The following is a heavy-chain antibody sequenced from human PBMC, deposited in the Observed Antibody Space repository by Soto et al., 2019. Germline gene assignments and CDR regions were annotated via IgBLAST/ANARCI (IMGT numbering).Heavy chain of an antibody. V-gene: IGHV4-34*01. J-gene: IGHJ4*02. CDR3: AQVGSIAGGVLLDY. D-gene: IGHD6-6*01. Sequence: QVQLQQWGAGLLKPSETLSLTCDVYDGSFSAYYWNWIRQPPGKGLEWIGEINHSGNANYNPSLKSRVTISVDTSKTQFSLNLGSVTAADTAVYYCAQVGSIAGGVLLDYWGQGTLVTVSS. CDR2: INHSGNA. CDR1: DGSFSAYY.